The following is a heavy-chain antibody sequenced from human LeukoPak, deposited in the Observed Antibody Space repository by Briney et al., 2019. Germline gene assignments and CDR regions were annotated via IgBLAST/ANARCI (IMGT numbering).Heavy chain of an antibody. CDR2: ISSSSSYI. D-gene: IGHD3-22*01. J-gene: IGHJ4*02. CDR1: GFTFSSYS. V-gene: IGHV3-21*04. Sequence: GGSLRLSCAASGFTFSSYSMNWVRQAPGKGLEWVSSISSSSSYIYYADSVKGRFTISRDNSKNTLYVQVNSLGTEDTAAYYCAKGSYYDSSGSFYFDYWGQGTLVTVSS. CDR3: AKGSYYDSSGSFYFDY.